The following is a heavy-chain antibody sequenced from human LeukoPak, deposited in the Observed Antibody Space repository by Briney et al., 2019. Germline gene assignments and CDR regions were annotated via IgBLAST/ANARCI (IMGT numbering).Heavy chain of an antibody. D-gene: IGHD1-26*01. CDR1: GGSFSGYY. CDR3: ARHHPIVGATSWFDP. V-gene: IGHV4-59*01. Sequence: PSETLSLTCAVYGGSFSGYYWSWIRQPPGKGLEWIGYIYYSGSTNYNPSLKSRVTISVDTSKNQFSLKLSSVTAADTAVYYCARHHPIVGATSWFDPWGQGTLVTVSS. J-gene: IGHJ5*02. CDR2: IYYSGST.